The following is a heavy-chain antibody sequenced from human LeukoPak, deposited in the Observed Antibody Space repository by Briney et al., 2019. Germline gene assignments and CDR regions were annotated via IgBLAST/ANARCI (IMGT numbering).Heavy chain of an antibody. J-gene: IGHJ4*02. CDR2: IRYDGSNK. CDR3: EHASIAAAGTTNY. CDR1: GFTFSSYG. D-gene: IGHD6-13*01. V-gene: IGHV3-30*02. Sequence: GGSLRLSCAASGFTFSSYGMHWVRQAPGKGLEWVAFIRYDGSNKYYADSVKGRFTISRDNSKNTLYLQMNSLRAEDTAVYYCEHASIAAAGTTNYWGQGTLVTVSS.